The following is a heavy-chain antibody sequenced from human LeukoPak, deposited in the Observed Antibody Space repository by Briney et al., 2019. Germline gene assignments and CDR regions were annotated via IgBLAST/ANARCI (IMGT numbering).Heavy chain of an antibody. J-gene: IGHJ4*02. D-gene: IGHD3-22*01. CDR2: IRYDGSNK. Sequence: GGSLRLSCAASGFTFSSYGMHWVRQAPGKGLEWVAFIRYDGSNKYYADSVKGRFTISRDNSKNTLYLQMNSLRAEDTAVYYCAKDYVFYDSSGFPDYWGQGTLVTVSS. CDR3: AKDYVFYDSSGFPDY. CDR1: GFTFSSYG. V-gene: IGHV3-30*02.